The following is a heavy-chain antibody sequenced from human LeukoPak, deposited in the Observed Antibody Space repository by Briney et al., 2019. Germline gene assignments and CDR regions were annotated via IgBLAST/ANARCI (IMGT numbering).Heavy chain of an antibody. D-gene: IGHD4-23*01. CDR1: GYTFTSYG. J-gene: IGHJ4*02. CDR2: ISGYNGNT. Sequence: ASVKVSCKASGYTFTSYGITWVRQAPGQGLEWMGWISGYNGNTNYAQKFQGRVAMTTDTSTSTVYMELRSLRSDDTAVYYCARQGYGGHSRGAADYWGQGTLVTVSS. CDR3: ARQGYGGHSRGAADY. V-gene: IGHV1-18*01.